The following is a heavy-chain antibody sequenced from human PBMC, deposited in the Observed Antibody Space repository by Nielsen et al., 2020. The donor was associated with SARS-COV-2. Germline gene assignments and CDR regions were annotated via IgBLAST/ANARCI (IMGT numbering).Heavy chain of an antibody. CDR2: INWNGGST. CDR1: GFIFDENG. J-gene: IGHJ6*02. V-gene: IGHV3-20*04. D-gene: IGHD6-19*01. CDR3: ARAVGWFYYYGMDV. Sequence: GGSLRLSCAASGFIFDENGMSWVRQAPGKGLEWVAGINWNGGSTGYADSVKGRFTISRDNAKKSLSLQMNSLRAEDTALYYCARAVGWFYYYGMDVWGQGTTVTVSS.